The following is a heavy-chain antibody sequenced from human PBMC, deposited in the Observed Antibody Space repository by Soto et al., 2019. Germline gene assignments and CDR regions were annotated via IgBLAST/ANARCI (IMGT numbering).Heavy chain of an antibody. CDR3: VKDHRGSDCYSNPSFDY. CDR1: GFSFTTYG. J-gene: IGHJ4*02. D-gene: IGHD2-21*02. Sequence: QVQLVESGGGVVQPGGSLRLSCAASGFSFTTYGLHWVRQAPGKGLEWVAVIWYDGSKTYYADSVKGRFTISRDNSKNTLYLQMNSVRVEDTVMYYCVKDHRGSDCYSNPSFDYWGQGTLVTVSS. V-gene: IGHV3-33*06. CDR2: IWYDGSKT.